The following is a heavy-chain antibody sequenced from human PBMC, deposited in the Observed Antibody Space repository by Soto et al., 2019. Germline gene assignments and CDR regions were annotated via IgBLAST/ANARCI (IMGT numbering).Heavy chain of an antibody. CDR3: ARAIAAAGKGGYYFDY. J-gene: IGHJ4*02. V-gene: IGHV4-31*03. Sequence: PSETLSLTCTFSGSSISRGGYYWSWIRQHPGKGLEWIGYIYYSGSTYYNPSLKSRVTISVDTSKNQFSLKLSSVTAADTAVYYCARAIAAAGKGGYYFDYWGQGTLVTVSS. D-gene: IGHD6-13*01. CDR2: IYYSGST. CDR1: GSSISRGGYY.